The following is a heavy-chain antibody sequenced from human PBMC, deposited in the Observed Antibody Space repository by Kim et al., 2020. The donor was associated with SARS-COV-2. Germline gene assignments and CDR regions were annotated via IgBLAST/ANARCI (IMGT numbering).Heavy chain of an antibody. CDR2: IDNDGTTT. V-gene: IGHV3-74*01. CDR1: GFSFSEWW. Sequence: GGSLRLSCAASGFSFSEWWMDWVRQAPGKGPEWVARIDNDGTTTLYADSVKGRFTISRDNSKNTLYLQMTDLRADDTGVYYCTRGPFWGQGTLVTVSS. CDR3: TRGPF. J-gene: IGHJ4*02.